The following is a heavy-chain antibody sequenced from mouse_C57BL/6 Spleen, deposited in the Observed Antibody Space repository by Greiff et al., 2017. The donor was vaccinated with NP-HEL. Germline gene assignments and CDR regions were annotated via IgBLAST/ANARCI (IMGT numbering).Heavy chain of an antibody. CDR3: AKEGIYYGSSYEAMDY. CDR1: GYTFTSYW. J-gene: IGHJ4*01. CDR2: IHPNSGST. D-gene: IGHD1-1*01. V-gene: IGHV1-64*01. Sequence: VQLQQPGAELVKPGASVKLSCKASGYTFTSYWMHWVKQRPGQGLEWIGMIHPNSGSTNYNEKFKSKATLTVDKSSSTAYMQLSSLTSEDPAVYYCAKEGIYYGSSYEAMDYWGQGTSVTVSS.